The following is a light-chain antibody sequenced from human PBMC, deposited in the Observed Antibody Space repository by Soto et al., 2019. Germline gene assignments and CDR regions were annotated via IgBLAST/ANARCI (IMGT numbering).Light chain of an antibody. J-gene: IGKJ1*01. V-gene: IGKV1-16*01. CDR1: KGINNY. Sequence: DIQMTQPPPSLSASVGDRVTITCRASKGINNYLAWFQQQPGTAPKPLIYATSTLHSGVPSRFTGSGSGTEFTLTITSLQPEDFVTYYCQQYNSYPWTFGQGTKVEVK. CDR2: ATS. CDR3: QQYNSYPWT.